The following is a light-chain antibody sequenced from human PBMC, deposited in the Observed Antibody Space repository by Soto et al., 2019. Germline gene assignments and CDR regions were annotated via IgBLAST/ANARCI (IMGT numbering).Light chain of an antibody. J-gene: IGKJ1*01. CDR1: QSVSSSY. V-gene: IGKV3-20*01. Sequence: ENLFTPSPGTPSFSPGGKTTPSRRVSQSVSSSYLAWYQQKPGQAPRLLIYGASSRATGIPDRFSGSGSGTDFTLTISRLEPEDFAVYYCQQYGSSGTFGQGTKVDIK. CDR2: GAS. CDR3: QQYGSSGT.